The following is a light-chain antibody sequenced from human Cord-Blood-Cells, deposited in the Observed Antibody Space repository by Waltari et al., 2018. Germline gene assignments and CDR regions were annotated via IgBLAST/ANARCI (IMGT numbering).Light chain of an antibody. CDR3: QQSYSTPDT. Sequence: DIQMTQSPSSLSSSVGDRVTITCRASQSISSYLNWYQQQPGKAPKLLIYAASSLQSGVPAAFSGIDSGTGFTLTISRLQPEDFATYDCQQSYSTPDTLGHGAKLEIK. V-gene: IGKV1-39*01. CDR1: QSISSY. CDR2: AAS. J-gene: IGKJ2*01.